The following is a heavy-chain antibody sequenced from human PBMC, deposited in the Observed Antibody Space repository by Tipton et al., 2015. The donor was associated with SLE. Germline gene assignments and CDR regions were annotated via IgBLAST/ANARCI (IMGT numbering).Heavy chain of an antibody. V-gene: IGHV3-30-3*01. Sequence: SLRLSCAASGFTFSSYAMHWVRQAPGKGLEWVAVISYDGSNKYYADSVKGRFTISRDNSKNTLYLQMNSLRAEDTAVYYCAKDLGSSSGGLDYWGQGTLVTVSS. CDR3: AKDLGSSSGGLDY. CDR2: ISYDGSNK. D-gene: IGHD6-6*01. J-gene: IGHJ4*02. CDR1: GFTFSSYA.